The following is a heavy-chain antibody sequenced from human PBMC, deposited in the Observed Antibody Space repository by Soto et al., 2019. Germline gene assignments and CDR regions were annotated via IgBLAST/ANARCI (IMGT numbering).Heavy chain of an antibody. CDR2: ISGSGGST. CDR3: AKPPYSNYYYYYGMDV. CDR1: GFTFSSYA. J-gene: IGHJ6*02. Sequence: HPGGSLRLSCEASGFTFSSYAMSWVRQAPGKGLEWVSTISGSGGSTYYADSVKGRFTISRDNSKNTLYLQMNSLRAEDSAVYYCAKPPYSNYYYYYGMDVWGQGTTVTVSS. V-gene: IGHV3-23*01. D-gene: IGHD4-4*01.